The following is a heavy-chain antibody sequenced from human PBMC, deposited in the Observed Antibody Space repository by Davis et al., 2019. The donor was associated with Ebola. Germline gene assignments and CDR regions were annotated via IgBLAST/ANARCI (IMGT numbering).Heavy chain of an antibody. J-gene: IGHJ5*02. CDR2: ISVRSIT. V-gene: IGHV3-23*01. D-gene: IGHD4-17*01. CDR1: GFIFSSYA. Sequence: GESLKISCAASGFIFSSYAMSWVRQAPGKGLEWVSSISVRSITYYADSVKGRFTISRDNSKNTLYLQMNSLRAEDTAVYYCAKAHPPAAVTTGWFDPWGQGTLVTVSS. CDR3: AKAHPPAAVTTGWFDP.